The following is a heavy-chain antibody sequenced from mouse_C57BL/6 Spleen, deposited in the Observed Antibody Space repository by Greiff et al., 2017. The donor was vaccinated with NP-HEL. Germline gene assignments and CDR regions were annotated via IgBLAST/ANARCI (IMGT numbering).Heavy chain of an antibody. D-gene: IGHD1-1*01. J-gene: IGHJ1*03. Sequence: EVKLMESGGGLVKPGGSLKLSCAASGFTFSSYAMSWVRQTPEKRLEWVATISDGGSYTYYPDNVKGRFTISRDNAKNNLYLQMSHLKSEDTAMYYCASRTTVVPYWYFDVWGTGTTVTVSS. V-gene: IGHV5-4*03. CDR2: ISDGGSYT. CDR1: GFTFSSYA. CDR3: ASRTTVVPYWYFDV.